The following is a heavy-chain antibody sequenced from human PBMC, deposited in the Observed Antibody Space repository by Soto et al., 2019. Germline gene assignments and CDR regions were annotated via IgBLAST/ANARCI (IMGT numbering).Heavy chain of an antibody. D-gene: IGHD3-9*01. Sequence: QVQLQQWGAGPLRPLETLSLTCGVSGGSFSGYYWAWIRQSPGKGLEWSGEINDRGSINYTPSLKSRVSISVDTSKTHYSLTLRSVTAADTAVYYCARESHDILTGSPWVWDFGLWGSGTLVTVSS. CDR3: ARESHDILTGSPWVWDFGL. CDR2: INDRGSI. CDR1: GGSFSGYY. J-gene: IGHJ2*01. V-gene: IGHV4-34*01.